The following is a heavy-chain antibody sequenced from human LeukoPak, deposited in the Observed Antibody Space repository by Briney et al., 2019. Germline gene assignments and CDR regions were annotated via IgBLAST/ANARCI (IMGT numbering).Heavy chain of an antibody. V-gene: IGHV3-48*01. J-gene: IGHJ4*02. Sequence: PGGSLRLSCAASGFTFSSYSMNWVRQAPGKGLEWVSYISSSSSTIYYADSVKGRFTISRDNAKNSLYLQMNSLRAEDTAVYYCARGGPGYYLDYWGQGTLVTVSP. CDR1: GFTFSSYS. CDR2: ISSSSSTI. CDR3: ARGGPGYYLDY.